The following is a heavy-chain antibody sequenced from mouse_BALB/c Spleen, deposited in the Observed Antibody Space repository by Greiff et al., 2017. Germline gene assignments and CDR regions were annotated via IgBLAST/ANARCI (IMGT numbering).Heavy chain of an antibody. D-gene: IGHD2-1*01. J-gene: IGHJ2*01. Sequence: QGQLQQPGAELVKPGASVKLSCKASGYTFTSYWMHWVKQRPGQGLEWIGEINPSNGRTNYNEKFKSKATLTVDKSSSTAYMQLSSLTSEDSAVYYCAIYYGNYVDYWGQGTTLTVSS. V-gene: IGHV1S81*02. CDR2: INPSNGRT. CDR1: GYTFTSYW. CDR3: AIYYGNYVDY.